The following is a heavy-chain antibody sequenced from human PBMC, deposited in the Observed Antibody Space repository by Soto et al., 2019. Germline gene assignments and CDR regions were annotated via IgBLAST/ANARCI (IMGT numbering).Heavy chain of an antibody. CDR2: IWYDGSDK. J-gene: IGHJ4*02. CDR3: VKGRGTTLPLDS. V-gene: IGHV3-33*06. CDR1: GFTFSSYG. D-gene: IGHD4-17*01. Sequence: QVQLVESGGGVVQPGRSLRLSCAASGFTFSSYGMHWVRQAPGKGLEWVAVIWYDGSDKFYADSVKSRFTISRANSKNTLALQMLSPTAECRAGGCWVKGRGTTLPLDSLGQGTLVTASS.